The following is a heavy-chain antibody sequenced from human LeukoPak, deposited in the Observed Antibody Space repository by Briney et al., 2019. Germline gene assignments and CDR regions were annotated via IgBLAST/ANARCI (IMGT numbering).Heavy chain of an antibody. CDR2: INVNGGAM. CDR3: AKVPGLWFGELLEGPVDY. J-gene: IGHJ4*02. V-gene: IGHV3-11*01. Sequence: PGGSLRLSCAASGFSFKDYYFSWIRQAPGKGLEWVSFINVNGGAMYYADFVKGRFTISRDNSKNTLYLQMNSLRAEDTAVYYCAKVPGLWFGELLEGPVDYWGQGTLVTASS. CDR1: GFSFKDYY. D-gene: IGHD3-10*01.